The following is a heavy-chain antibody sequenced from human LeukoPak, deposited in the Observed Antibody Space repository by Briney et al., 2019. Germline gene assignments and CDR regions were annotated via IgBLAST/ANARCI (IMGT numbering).Heavy chain of an antibody. D-gene: IGHD2-15*01. CDR3: AKDLAATLNWFDP. Sequence: GGSLRLSCAASGFTFSSYGMHWVRQAPGKGLEWVAVISYDGSNKYYADSVKGRFTISRGNSKNTLYLQMNSLRAEDTAVYYCAKDLAATLNWFDPWGQGTLVTVSS. J-gene: IGHJ5*02. CDR1: GFTFSSYG. V-gene: IGHV3-30*18. CDR2: ISYDGSNK.